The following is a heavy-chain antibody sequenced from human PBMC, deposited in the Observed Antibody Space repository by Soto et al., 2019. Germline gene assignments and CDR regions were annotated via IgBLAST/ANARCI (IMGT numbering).Heavy chain of an antibody. CDR2: IIPIFGTA. Sequence: GASVKVSCKACGGTFSSYAISWVRQAPGQGLEWMGGIIPIFGTANYAQKFQGRVTITANESTSTAYMELSSLRSEDTAVYYCASHWDYYYYYGMDVWGQGTTVTVSS. D-gene: IGHD3-16*01. V-gene: IGHV1-69*13. CDR1: GGTFSSYA. J-gene: IGHJ6*02. CDR3: ASHWDYYYYYGMDV.